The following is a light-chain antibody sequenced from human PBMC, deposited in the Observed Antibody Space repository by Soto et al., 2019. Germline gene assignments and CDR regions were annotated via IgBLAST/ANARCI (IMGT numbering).Light chain of an antibody. CDR2: GAS. V-gene: IGKV3-15*01. J-gene: IGKJ2*01. CDR1: PSVSSN. CDR3: QQYNNWHPYT. Sequence: EIVMTQSPATLSVSPGERATLSCRASPSVSSNLAWYQQKPGQAPRLLIYGASTRATGIPARFSGSGSWTEFTLTISSLQSEDFALYYCQQYNNWHPYTFGQGTKLEIK.